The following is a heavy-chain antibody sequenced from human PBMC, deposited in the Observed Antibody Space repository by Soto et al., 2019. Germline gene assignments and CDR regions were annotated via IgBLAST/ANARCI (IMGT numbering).Heavy chain of an antibody. CDR3: ARWWSGSRQGFDP. J-gene: IGHJ5*02. Sequence: PSETLSLTCTVSGGSISSGDYYWSWIRQHPGKGLEWIGYIYYSGSTYYNPSLKSRVNISVDTSKNQFSLKLSSVTAADTAVYYCARWWSGSRQGFDPWGQGTLVTVSS. V-gene: IGHV4-31*03. CDR1: GGSISSGDYY. CDR2: IYYSGST. D-gene: IGHD3-3*01.